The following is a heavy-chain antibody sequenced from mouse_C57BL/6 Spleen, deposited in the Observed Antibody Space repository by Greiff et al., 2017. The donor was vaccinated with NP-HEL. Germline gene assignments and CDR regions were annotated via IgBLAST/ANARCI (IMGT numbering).Heavy chain of an antibody. Sequence: EVKLQESGGGLVKPGGSLKLSCAASGFTFTSYAMSWVRQTPEKRLEWIATISAGGSYTYYPDNVKGRFTLSRDNAKNNLYLQMSHLKSEDTAMYYCARDSMADYWGQGTSVTVSS. V-gene: IGHV5-4*01. CDR2: ISAGGSYT. CDR1: GFTFTSYA. J-gene: IGHJ4*01. CDR3: ARDSMADY. D-gene: IGHD1-1*02.